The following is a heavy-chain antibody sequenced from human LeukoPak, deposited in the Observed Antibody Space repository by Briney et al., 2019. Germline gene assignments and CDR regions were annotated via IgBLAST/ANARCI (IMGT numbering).Heavy chain of an antibody. CDR2: ISGSGGST. CDR3: AKGPSSSGWRYYFDY. Sequence: GGSLRLSCGASGFTFSSYAMSWVRQAPGKGLEWVSAISGSGGSTYYADSVKGRFTISRDNSKNTLYLQMNSLRAEDTAVYYCAKGPSSSGWRYYFDYWGQGTLVTVSS. J-gene: IGHJ4*02. CDR1: GFTFSSYA. V-gene: IGHV3-23*01. D-gene: IGHD6-19*01.